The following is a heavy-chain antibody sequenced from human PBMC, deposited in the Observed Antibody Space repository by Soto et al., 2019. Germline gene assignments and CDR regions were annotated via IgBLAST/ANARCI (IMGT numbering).Heavy chain of an antibody. V-gene: IGHV3-74*01. D-gene: IGHD1-1*01. CDR2: INTDGSRT. J-gene: IGHJ5*02. CDR3: AKVATGSYNWFDP. CDR1: GFTFNNYW. Sequence: GGSLRLSCAASGFTFNNYWMHWVRQAPGKGLVWVSRINTDGSRTNYADSVKGRFTISRDNAKNTLYLQMDSLRAEDTAVYYCAKVATGSYNWFDPWGQGTLVTVSS.